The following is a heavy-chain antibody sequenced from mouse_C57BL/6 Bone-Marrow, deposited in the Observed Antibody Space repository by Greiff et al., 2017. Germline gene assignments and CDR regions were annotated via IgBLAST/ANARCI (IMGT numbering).Heavy chain of an antibody. V-gene: IGHV1-74*01. Sequence: VQLQQPGAELVKPGASVKVSCKASGYTFTSYWMHWVKQRPGQGLEWIGRIHPSDSDTNYNQKFKGKATLTVDKSSSTAYMQRSSLTSEDSAVYYCAIEGYDYGPGAYWGQGTLVTVSA. CDR3: AIEGYDYGPGAY. CDR2: IHPSDSDT. D-gene: IGHD2-4*01. J-gene: IGHJ3*01. CDR1: GYTFTSYW.